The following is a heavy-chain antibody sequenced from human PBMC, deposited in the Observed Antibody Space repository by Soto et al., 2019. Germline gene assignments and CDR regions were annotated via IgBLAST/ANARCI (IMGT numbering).Heavy chain of an antibody. Sequence: KSSETLSLTCTVSGGSISSYYWSWIRQPAGKGLEWIGRIYTSGSTNYNPSLKSRVTMSVDTSKNQFSLKLSSVTAADTAVYYCARGIYYGANSDSAFDIWGRGTMVTVSS. J-gene: IGHJ3*02. D-gene: IGHD4-17*01. V-gene: IGHV4-4*07. CDR3: ARGIYYGANSDSAFDI. CDR1: GGSISSYY. CDR2: IYTSGST.